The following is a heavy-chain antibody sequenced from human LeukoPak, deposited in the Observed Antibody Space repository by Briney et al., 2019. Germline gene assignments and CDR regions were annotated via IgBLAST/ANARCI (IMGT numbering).Heavy chain of an antibody. CDR2: INPSGGST. CDR3: ARGIVGIDDY. CDR1: GYTFTSYY. V-gene: IGHV1-46*01. Sequence: ASVKVSCKASGYTFTSYYMHWVRQAPGQGLEWMGIINPSGGSTSYAQKFQGRVTMTRDTSISTAYMELSRLRSDDTAVYYCARGIVGIDDYWGQGTLVTVSS. D-gene: IGHD1-26*01. J-gene: IGHJ4*02.